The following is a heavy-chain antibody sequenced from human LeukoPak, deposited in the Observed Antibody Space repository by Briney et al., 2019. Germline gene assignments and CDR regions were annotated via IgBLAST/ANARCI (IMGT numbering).Heavy chain of an antibody. J-gene: IGHJ5*02. V-gene: IGHV4-39*01. CDR3: AQSLGSGNWIGNWSDP. D-gene: IGHD1-1*01. CDR2: IYYTGRT. Sequence: SETLSLTCTVSGGSISSSSHSWGWIRQPPGKGLEWTGTIYYTGRTYYNPSLESRLTISVDTSKNQFSLKLTSVTAADTAIYYCAQSLGSGNWIGNWSDPWGQGTLVTVSS. CDR1: GGSISSSSHS.